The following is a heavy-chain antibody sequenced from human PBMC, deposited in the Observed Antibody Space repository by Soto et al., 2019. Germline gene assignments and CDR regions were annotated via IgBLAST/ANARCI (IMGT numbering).Heavy chain of an antibody. Sequence: PGESLKISCKGSGYSFTSYWIGWVRQMPGKGLEWMGIIYPGDSDTRYSPSSQGQVTISADKSISTAYLQWSSLKASDTAMYYCARRSLKRINMVDYWGQGTLVTVSS. CDR1: GYSFTSYW. J-gene: IGHJ4*02. V-gene: IGHV5-51*01. CDR3: ARRSLKRINMVDY. D-gene: IGHD3-10*01. CDR2: IYPGDSDT.